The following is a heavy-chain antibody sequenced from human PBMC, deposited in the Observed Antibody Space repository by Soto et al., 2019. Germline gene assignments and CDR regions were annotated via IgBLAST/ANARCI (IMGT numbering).Heavy chain of an antibody. V-gene: IGHV3-53*01. CDR1: GGSIISYY. CDR2: IYSGGNT. Sequence: LSLTCTVSGGSIISYYWCWIRQPQGKGLEWVSVIYSGGNTYYAESVKGRFTISRDNSKNTLYLQMNSLTVEDTAVYYCARDDYGLDVWGQGTTVTV. J-gene: IGHJ6*02. CDR3: ARDDYGLDV.